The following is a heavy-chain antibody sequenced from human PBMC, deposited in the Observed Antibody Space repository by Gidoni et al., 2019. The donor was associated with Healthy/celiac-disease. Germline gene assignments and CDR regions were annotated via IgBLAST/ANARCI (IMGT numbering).Heavy chain of an antibody. Sequence: EVQLVESGGGLVQPGGSLRLSCAAYGFTVSSNYMSWVRQAPGKGLEWVSVIYSGGSTYYADSVKGRCTISRDNSRNTLYLQMNSLRAEDTAVYYCAREAIAAAGKRGWFDPWGQGTLVTVSS. CDR2: IYSGGST. CDR1: GFTVSSNY. D-gene: IGHD6-13*01. J-gene: IGHJ5*02. CDR3: AREAIAAAGKRGWFDP. V-gene: IGHV3-66*01.